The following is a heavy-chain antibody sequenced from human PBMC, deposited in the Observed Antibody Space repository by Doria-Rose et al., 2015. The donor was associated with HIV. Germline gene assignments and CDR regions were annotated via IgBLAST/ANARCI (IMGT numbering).Heavy chain of an antibody. CDR3: ARIKSSRWYHKYYFDF. D-gene: IGHD6-13*01. V-gene: IGHV2-26*01. J-gene: IGHJ4*02. CDR1: GVSLSSPGMG. Sequence: QVQLVQSGPVLVKPTETLTLTCTVSGVSLSSPGMGVSWIRRPPGKALEWLANIFTDDERSYKTSLKSRLTISRGASKSQVVLTMTDMDPVDTATYYCARIKSSRWYHKYYFDFWGQGTLVIVSA. CDR2: IFTDDER.